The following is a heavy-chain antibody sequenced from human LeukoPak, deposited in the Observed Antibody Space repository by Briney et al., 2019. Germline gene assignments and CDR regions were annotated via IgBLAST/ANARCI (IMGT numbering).Heavy chain of an antibody. Sequence: SETLSLTCAVSGASISSSNWLSWVRQPPGKGLEWIGEIYHSGSTNYNPSLKSRVTISVDTSKNQFSLKLSSVTAADTAVYYCARDRPLGYCSGGSCYRYHNWFDPWGQGTLVTVSS. V-gene: IGHV4-4*02. D-gene: IGHD2-15*01. CDR2: IYHSGST. CDR3: ARDRPLGYCSGGSCYRYHNWFDP. J-gene: IGHJ5*02. CDR1: GASISSSNW.